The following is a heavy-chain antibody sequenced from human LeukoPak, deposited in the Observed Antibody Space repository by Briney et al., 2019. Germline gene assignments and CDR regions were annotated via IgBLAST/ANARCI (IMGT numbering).Heavy chain of an antibody. CDR2: INPSSGAT. V-gene: IGHV1-2*02. CDR3: ARGWRINSSGGFVDP. CDR1: GYGFTDYY. D-gene: IGHD6-6*01. Sequence: GASLKVSCQASGYGFTDYYVHWIRQAPGQGLEWMGWINPSSGATIYAQKFQGRVTMTRDTFTTTAYMEINSLVSDDPAVYYCARGWRINSSGGFVDPWGQGTLVTVSS. J-gene: IGHJ5*02.